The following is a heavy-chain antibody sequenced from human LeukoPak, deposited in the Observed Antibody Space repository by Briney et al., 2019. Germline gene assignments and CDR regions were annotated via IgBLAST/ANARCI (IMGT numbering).Heavy chain of an antibody. V-gene: IGHV3-7*01. CDR2: IKQDGSEK. J-gene: IGHJ4*02. Sequence: PGGSLRLSCAASGFTFSIYWMSWVRQAPGKGLEWVANIKQDGSEKYYVDSVKGRFTISRDNAKNSLYLQMNSLRAEDTAVYYCAKTLARNYYYFDYWGQGTLVTVSS. CDR1: GFTFSIYW. D-gene: IGHD1-7*01. CDR3: AKTLARNYYYFDY.